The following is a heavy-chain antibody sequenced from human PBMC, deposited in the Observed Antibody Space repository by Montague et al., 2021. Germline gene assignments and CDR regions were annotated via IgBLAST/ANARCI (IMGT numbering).Heavy chain of an antibody. CDR2: ISSSSTFI. D-gene: IGHD4-23*01. CDR3: VRVAEGGNNLDC. Sequence: SLRLSCAGSGFIFTTYGMNWVRQAPGKGLEWVSYISSSSTFINYVDSVRGRFTIFRDNAKNTVYLQMNSLRDEDTAMYYCVRVAEGGNNLDCWGQGTLVTVSS. CDR1: GFIFTTYG. J-gene: IGHJ4*02. V-gene: IGHV3-48*02.